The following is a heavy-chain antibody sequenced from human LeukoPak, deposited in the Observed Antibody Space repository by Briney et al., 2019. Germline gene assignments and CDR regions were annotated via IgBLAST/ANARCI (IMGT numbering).Heavy chain of an antibody. V-gene: IGHV1-2*02. CDR3: ASMYSSGWYDDY. CDR2: INPNSGGT. CDR1: GHTFTGYY. D-gene: IGHD6-19*01. J-gene: IGHJ4*02. Sequence: ASVKVSCKASGHTFTGYYMHWARQAPGQGLEWMGWINPNSGGTNYAQKFQGRVTMTRDTSISTAYMELSRLRSDDTAVYYCASMYSSGWYDDYWGQGTLVTVSS.